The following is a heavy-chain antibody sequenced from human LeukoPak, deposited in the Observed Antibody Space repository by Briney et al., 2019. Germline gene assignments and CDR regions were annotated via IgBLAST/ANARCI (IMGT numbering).Heavy chain of an antibody. V-gene: IGHV4-39*07. D-gene: IGHD1-26*01. CDR1: GGSISSSSYY. Sequence: PSETLSLTCTVSGGSISSSSYYWGWIRQPPGKGLEWIGSIYYSGSTYYNPSLKSRVTISVDTSKNQFSLKLSSVTAADTAVYYCARDPGIVGATSPVNWGQGALVTVSS. CDR3: ARDPGIVGATSPVN. CDR2: IYYSGST. J-gene: IGHJ4*02.